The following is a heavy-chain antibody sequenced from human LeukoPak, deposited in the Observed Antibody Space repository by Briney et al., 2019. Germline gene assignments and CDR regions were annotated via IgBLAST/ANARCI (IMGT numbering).Heavy chain of an antibody. D-gene: IGHD2-2*01. J-gene: IGHJ4*02. V-gene: IGHV3-48*01. Sequence: GGSLRLSCAASGFTFSSYSMNWVRQAPGKGLEWVSYISSSSSTIYYADSVKGRFTISRDNAKNSLYLQMNSLRAEDTAVYYCARDQGYCSSTSCSPFDYWGQGTLVTVSS. CDR1: GFTFSSYS. CDR3: ARDQGYCSSTSCSPFDY. CDR2: ISSSSSTI.